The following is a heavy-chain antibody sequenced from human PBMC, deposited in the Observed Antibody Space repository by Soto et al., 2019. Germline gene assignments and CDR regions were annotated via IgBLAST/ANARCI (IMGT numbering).Heavy chain of an antibody. J-gene: IGHJ4*02. CDR3: AKGGVHLYYFAF. D-gene: IGHD3-10*01. CDR2: ISASGGST. CDR1: GFAFNNYA. Sequence: EVQLLESGGGLVQPGGSLRLSCAASGFAFNNYAMSWVRQAPGKGLEWVSTISASGGSTYYADSVKGRFTISRDNSENTLYVQMRSLRAEDTAVYYCAKGGVHLYYFAFWGQGTLVTVSS. V-gene: IGHV3-23*01.